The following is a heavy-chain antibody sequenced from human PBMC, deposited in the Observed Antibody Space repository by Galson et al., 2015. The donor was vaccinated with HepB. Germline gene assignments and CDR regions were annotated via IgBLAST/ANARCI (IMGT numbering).Heavy chain of an antibody. D-gene: IGHD3-22*01. Sequence: ETLSLTCAVSGGTFGDYYWSWIRQSPGKGLEWIGELTDSGITNYNPSLKGRLTMSVDTSKTQFSLRLQSVTAADTSVYYCARGPSFTRGGYYYRGFDYWGQGALVTVSP. CDR1: GGTFGDYY. V-gene: IGHV4-34*01. CDR3: ARGPSFTRGGYYYRGFDY. J-gene: IGHJ4*02. CDR2: LTDSGIT.